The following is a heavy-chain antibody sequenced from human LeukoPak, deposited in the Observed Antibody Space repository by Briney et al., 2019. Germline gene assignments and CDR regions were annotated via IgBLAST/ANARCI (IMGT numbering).Heavy chain of an antibody. J-gene: IGHJ5*02. V-gene: IGHV4-34*01. CDR1: GGSFSGYY. D-gene: IGHD2-2*02. CDR2: INHSGST. Sequence: SETLSLTCAVYGGSFSGYYWSWIRQPPGKGLEWIGEINHSGSTNYNPSLKSRVTISVDTSKNQFSLKLSSVTAADTAVYYCARAPRVYCSSTSCYSNRFDPWGQGTLVTVSS. CDR3: ARAPRVYCSSTSCYSNRFDP.